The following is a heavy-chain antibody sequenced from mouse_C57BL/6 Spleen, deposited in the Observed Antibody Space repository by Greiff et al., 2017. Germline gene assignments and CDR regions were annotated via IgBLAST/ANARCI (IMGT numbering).Heavy chain of an antibody. V-gene: IGHV1-59*01. CDR1: GYTFTSYW. J-gene: IGHJ2*01. CDR2: IDPSDSYT. D-gene: IGHD1-1*01. Sequence: QVQLQQSGAELVRPGTSVKLSCKASGYTFTSYWMHWVKQRPGQGLEWIGVIDPSDSYTNYNQKFKGKATLTVDTSSSTAYMQLSSLTSEDSAVYYCAKKLLEGFDYWGQGTTLTVSS. CDR3: AKKLLEGFDY.